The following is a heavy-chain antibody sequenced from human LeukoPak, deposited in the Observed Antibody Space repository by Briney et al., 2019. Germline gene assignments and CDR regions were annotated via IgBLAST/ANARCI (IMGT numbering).Heavy chain of an antibody. Sequence: SETLSLTCTVSGGSISSYYWSWIRQPPGKGLEWVGYIYYSGSTNYNPSLKSRVTISVDTSKNQFSLKLSSVTAADTAVYYCARVSGGTLIDYWGQGTLVTVSS. CDR3: ARVSGGTLIDY. J-gene: IGHJ4*02. D-gene: IGHD3-16*01. V-gene: IGHV4-59*01. CDR1: GGSISSYY. CDR2: IYYSGST.